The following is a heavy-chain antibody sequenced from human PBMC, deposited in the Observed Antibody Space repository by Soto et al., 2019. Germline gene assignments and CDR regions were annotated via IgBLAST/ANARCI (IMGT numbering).Heavy chain of an antibody. CDR1: GGSISSNY. D-gene: IGHD6-13*01. V-gene: IGHV4-59*01. Sequence: SETLSLTCTVSGGSISSNYWTWIRQPPGKGLEWIGYVYNSGSTNYNPSLKSRVTISEDTSKSQFSLKVNSMTAADTAVYYCARYRREAVAGYTLDNWGQGILVTV. J-gene: IGHJ4*02. CDR2: VYNSGST. CDR3: ARYRREAVAGYTLDN.